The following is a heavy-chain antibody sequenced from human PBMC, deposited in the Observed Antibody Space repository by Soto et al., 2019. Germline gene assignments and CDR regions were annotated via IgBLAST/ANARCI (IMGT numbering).Heavy chain of an antibody. CDR1: GFTFSSYS. CDR2: ISSSSSTI. V-gene: IGHV3-48*02. CDR3: AGDLDCSGGSCHPNWFDP. Sequence: EVQLVESGGGLVQPGGSLRLSCAASGFTFSSYSMNWVRQAPGKGLEWVSYISSSSSTIYYADSVKGRFTISRDNAKNSLYLQMNSRGDEDTAVYYCAGDLDCSGGSCHPNWFDPWGQGTLVTVSS. D-gene: IGHD2-15*01. J-gene: IGHJ5*02.